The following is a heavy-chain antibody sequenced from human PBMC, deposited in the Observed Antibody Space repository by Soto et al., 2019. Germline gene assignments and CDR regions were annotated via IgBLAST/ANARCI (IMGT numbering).Heavy chain of an antibody. Sequence: QVQLQESGPGLVKPSETLSLTCTVSGGSISSYYWSWIRQPPGKGLEWIGYIYYSGSTNYNPSPKSRVTITVDTSKNQFPRTGTYLTAADTAVYSCARAAHYSDSSCYVVWGHGTLVTVSS. CDR1: GGSISSYY. D-gene: IGHD3-22*01. V-gene: IGHV4-59*01. J-gene: IGHJ4*01. CDR2: IYYSGST. CDR3: ARAAHYSDSSCYVV.